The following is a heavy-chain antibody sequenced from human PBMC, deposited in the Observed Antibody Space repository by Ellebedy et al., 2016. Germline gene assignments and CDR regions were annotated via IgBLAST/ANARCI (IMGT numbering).Heavy chain of an antibody. CDR1: GFTFSSYV. D-gene: IGHD5-24*01. CDR3: ATVDGY. CDR2: ISNDGRDT. J-gene: IGHJ4*02. V-gene: IGHV3-30*03. Sequence: GGSLRLXXAASGFTFSSYVMSWVRQAPGKGLEWVAVISNDGRDTYYADSVKGRFTISRDDSQNTVSLEMNGLRREDTAVYYCATVDGYWGQGTLVTVSS.